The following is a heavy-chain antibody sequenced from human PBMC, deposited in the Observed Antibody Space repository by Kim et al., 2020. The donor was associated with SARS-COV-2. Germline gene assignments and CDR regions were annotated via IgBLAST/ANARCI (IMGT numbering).Heavy chain of an antibody. CDR2: ISVDGGTT. J-gene: IGHJ4*02. V-gene: IGHV3-23*01. D-gene: IGHD3-10*01. CDR1: GFTFNSHA. Sequence: GGSLRLSCAASGFTFNSHAMSWVRHAPGKGLEWVTSISVDGGTTSYADAAKGRFTIYRDDSKNTLYLQMNSLRAGDTAISYCAKDNGGSGVGEDWGQGTLVTVSS. CDR3: AKDNGGSGVGED.